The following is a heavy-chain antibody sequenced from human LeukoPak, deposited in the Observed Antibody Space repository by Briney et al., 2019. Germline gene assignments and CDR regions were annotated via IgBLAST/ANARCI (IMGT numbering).Heavy chain of an antibody. CDR3: ARDTHYSQDCSGDSCYYYYYMDV. V-gene: IGHV4-30-4*07. J-gene: IGHJ6*03. Sequence: SETLSLTCAVSGGSISSGGYSWSWIRQPPGKGLEWIGYIFYSGITYYNPSLKSRVTISVDTSKNQFSLNLTSVTAADTAVYYCARDTHYSQDCSGDSCYYYYYMDVWGKGTTVTVSS. CDR2: IFYSGIT. D-gene: IGHD2-15*01. CDR1: GGSISSGGYS.